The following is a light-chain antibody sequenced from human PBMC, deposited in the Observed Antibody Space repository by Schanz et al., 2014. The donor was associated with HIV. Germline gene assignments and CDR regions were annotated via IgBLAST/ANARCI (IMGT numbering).Light chain of an antibody. Sequence: QSALTQPASVSGSPGQSITISCTGTSSDVGGYNFVSWYQQHPGKAPKLMIYNVSNRPSGVSDRFSGSMDITSNSASLTISGLQTEDEADYYCQSYGDNNAAVFGGGTKLTVL. CDR3: QSYGDNNAAV. CDR2: NVS. CDR1: SSDVGGYNF. V-gene: IGLV2-14*03. J-gene: IGLJ3*02.